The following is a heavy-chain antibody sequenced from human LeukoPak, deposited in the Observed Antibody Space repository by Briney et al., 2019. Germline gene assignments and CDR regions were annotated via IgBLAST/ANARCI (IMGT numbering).Heavy chain of an antibody. CDR1: GGSISSGGHF. J-gene: IGHJ4*02. Sequence: PSQTLSLTCTVSGGSISSGGHFWSWIRQHPGKGLEWIGYIYYSGSTYYNPSLKSRVTMSVDTSKNQFSLKLSSVTAADTAVYYCAREVGFDWYFDYWGQGTLVTVSS. CDR2: IYYSGST. CDR3: AREVGFDWYFDY. V-gene: IGHV4-31*03. D-gene: IGHD3-9*01.